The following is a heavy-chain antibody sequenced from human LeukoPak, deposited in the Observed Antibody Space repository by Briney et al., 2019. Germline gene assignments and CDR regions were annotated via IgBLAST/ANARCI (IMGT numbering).Heavy chain of an antibody. CDR3: ARLGDYSNGAYNWVDP. D-gene: IGHD4-11*01. J-gene: IGHJ5*02. CDR2: ISTSGNT. V-gene: IGHV4-4*07. CDR1: GGSLSSYY. Sequence: SETLSLTCTVSGGSLSSYYWSWIRQPAGKGLEWIGRISTSGNTNYNPSLKSRVAMSVDTSKNQFSLKLSSVTAADTAVYYCARLGDYSNGAYNWVDPWGQGTLVTVSS.